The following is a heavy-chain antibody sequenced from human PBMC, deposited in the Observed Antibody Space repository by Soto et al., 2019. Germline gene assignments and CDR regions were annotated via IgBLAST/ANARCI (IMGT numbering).Heavy chain of an antibody. CDR3: ARLAAAGTWWFDP. J-gene: IGHJ5*02. CDR1: GGSISSGSYY. Sequence: SETLSLTCTVSGGSISSGSYYWSWIRQPPGKGLEWIGYIHDRGDTNYNPSLRSRVSISVDTSKIQFTLEMRSVTAADTAVYNCARLAAAGTWWFDPWGQGTLVTVSS. V-gene: IGHV4-61*01. D-gene: IGHD6-13*01. CDR2: IHDRGDT.